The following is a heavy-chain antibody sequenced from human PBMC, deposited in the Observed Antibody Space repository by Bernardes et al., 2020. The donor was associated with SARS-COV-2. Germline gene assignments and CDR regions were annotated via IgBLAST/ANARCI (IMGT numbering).Heavy chain of an antibody. Sequence: SVKVSCKASGGTFSSYAISWVRQAPGQGLEWMGGIIPIFGTANYAQKFQGRVTITADESTSTAYMELSSLRSEDTAVYYCARAICYDFWSDCMRYYYYYYGMDVWGQGTTVTVSS. D-gene: IGHD3-3*01. J-gene: IGHJ6*02. CDR3: ARAICYDFWSDCMRYYYYYYGMDV. V-gene: IGHV1-69*13. CDR1: GGTFSSYA. CDR2: IIPIFGTA.